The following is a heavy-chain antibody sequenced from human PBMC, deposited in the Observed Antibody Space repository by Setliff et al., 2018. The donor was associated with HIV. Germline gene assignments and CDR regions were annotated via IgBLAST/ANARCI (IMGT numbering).Heavy chain of an antibody. J-gene: IGHJ6*03. CDR2: MNPDSGNT. Sequence: SCKASGYTSTSYDINWVRQATGQGLEWMGWMNPDSGNTGSAQNFQGRLTITWNTSISTAYMELGSLGFDDTAVYFCARTRSGGSSVYYYYYMDVWGQGTAVTVSS. V-gene: IGHV1-8*01. CDR3: ARTRSGGSSVYYYYYMDV. D-gene: IGHD2-15*01. CDR1: GYTSTSYD.